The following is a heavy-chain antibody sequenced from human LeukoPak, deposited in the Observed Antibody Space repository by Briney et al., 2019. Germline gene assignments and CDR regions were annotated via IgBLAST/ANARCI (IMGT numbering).Heavy chain of an antibody. D-gene: IGHD6-19*01. J-gene: IGHJ4*02. CDR3: ARGNQGDTVAGDY. V-gene: IGHV3-21*01. Sequence: GGSLRLSCAASGFSLSSHSMNWVRQAPGKGPEWVSSISSSSRNVYYADSLKGRFTISRDNAKNSLFLQMNSLRAEDTAVYYRARGNQGDTVAGDYWGQGTLVTVSS. CDR2: ISSSSRNV. CDR1: GFSLSSHS.